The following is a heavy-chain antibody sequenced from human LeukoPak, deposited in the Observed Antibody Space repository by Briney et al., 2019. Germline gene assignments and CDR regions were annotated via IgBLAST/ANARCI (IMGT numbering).Heavy chain of an antibody. CDR1: GFTFSSYA. J-gene: IGHJ4*02. CDR3: ARGNVLPDY. CDR2: ISSNGGST. V-gene: IGHV3-64*01. D-gene: IGHD3-10*01. Sequence: PGGSLRLSCAASGFTFSSYAMHWVRQAPGKGLEYVSAISSNGGSTYYANSVKGRFTISRDNSKNTLYLQMGSLRAEDMAVYYCARGNVLPDYWGQGTLVTVSS.